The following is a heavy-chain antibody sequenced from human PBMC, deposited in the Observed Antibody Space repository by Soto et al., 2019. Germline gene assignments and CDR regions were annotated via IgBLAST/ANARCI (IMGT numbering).Heavy chain of an antibody. CDR1: GYTFTSYY. J-gene: IGHJ4*02. CDR3: ARGLRYFDWSFFDY. CDR2: INPSGRST. V-gene: IGHV1-46*03. Sequence: QVQLVQSGAEVKKPGAAVKVSCKASGYTFTSYYMHWVRQAPGQGLEWMGIINPSGRSTRYAQNFLGRVTMTWDTSTSTVYMELSSLRSEDTAVYYCARGLRYFDWSFFDYWGQGTRVTVSS. D-gene: IGHD3-9*01.